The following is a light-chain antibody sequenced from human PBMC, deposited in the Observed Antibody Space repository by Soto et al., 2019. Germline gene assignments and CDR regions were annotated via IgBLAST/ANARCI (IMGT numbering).Light chain of an antibody. V-gene: IGKV3-15*01. CDR3: QQYHTWPIT. CDR1: QGVSRK. CDR2: GAS. Sequence: DIVMTQSPATLSVAPGERVTFSCRASQGVSRKLAWYQHKPGQAPRLLISGASTGATGIPARFSGSGSGNEFPLTISSLQSEDSAIYYCQQYHTWPITFGGGTKLEIK. J-gene: IGKJ4*01.